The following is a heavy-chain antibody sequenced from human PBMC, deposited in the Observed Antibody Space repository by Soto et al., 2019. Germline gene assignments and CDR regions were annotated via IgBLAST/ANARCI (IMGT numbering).Heavy chain of an antibody. Sequence: SETLSLTCAVYGGSFSGYYWSWIRQPPGKGLEWIGEINHSGSTNYNPSLKSRVTISVDTSKNQFSLKLSSVTAADTAVYYCARWGRFYRTDAFDIWGQGTMVTVSS. V-gene: IGHV4-34*01. J-gene: IGHJ3*02. CDR3: ARWGRFYRTDAFDI. D-gene: IGHD3-16*01. CDR1: GGSFSGYY. CDR2: INHSGST.